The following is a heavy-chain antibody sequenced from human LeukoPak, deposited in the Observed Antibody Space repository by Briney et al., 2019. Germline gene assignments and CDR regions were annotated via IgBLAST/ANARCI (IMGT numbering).Heavy chain of an antibody. Sequence: PGGSLRLSCTAPGFTFGDYAMSWVRQAPGKGLEWVGFIRSKAYGGTTEYAASVKGRFTISRDDSKSIAYLQMNSLKTEDTAVYYCTSYDFWSGLYYYYYMDVWGKGTTVTVSS. J-gene: IGHJ6*03. D-gene: IGHD3-3*01. V-gene: IGHV3-49*04. CDR3: TSYDFWSGLYYYYYMDV. CDR1: GFTFGDYA. CDR2: IRSKAYGGTT.